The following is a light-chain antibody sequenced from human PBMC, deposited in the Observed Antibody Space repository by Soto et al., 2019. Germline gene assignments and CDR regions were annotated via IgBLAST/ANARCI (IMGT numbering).Light chain of an antibody. Sequence: DIQMTQSPSSLSASVGDRVTITCRASQSISSYLNWYQQKPGKAPKLLIYAASTLQSGVPSRFSGSGSGTEFTLTISSLQPVVFNNYDSNEIYTLSLRDT. J-gene: IGKJ2*01. CDR3: NEIYTLSLRDT. CDR1: QSISSY. CDR2: AAS. V-gene: IGKV1-39*01.